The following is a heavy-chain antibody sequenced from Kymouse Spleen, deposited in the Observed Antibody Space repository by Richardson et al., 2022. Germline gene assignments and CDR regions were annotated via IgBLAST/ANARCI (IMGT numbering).Heavy chain of an antibody. Sequence: QVQLQQWGAGLLKPSETLSLTCAVYGGSFSGYYWSWIRQPPGKGLEWIGEINHSGSTNYNPSLKSRVTISVDTSKNQFSLKLSSVTAADTAVYYCAREELELCAFDIWGQGTMVTVSS. CDR2: INHSGST. CDR3: AREELELCAFDI. D-gene: IGHD1-7*01. V-gene: IGHV4-34*01. J-gene: IGHJ3*02. CDR1: GGSFSGYY.